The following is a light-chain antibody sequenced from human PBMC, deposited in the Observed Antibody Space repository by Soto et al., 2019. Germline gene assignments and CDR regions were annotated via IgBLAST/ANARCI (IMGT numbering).Light chain of an antibody. Sequence: QSALTQPPSVSAAPRQSINISCSGSSTNIGNNDVNWYQQLPGKAPQLLLYYNFLLPSGVSDRFSGSKSGTSASLAISGLQSEDVAVSYCAAWADRLNGWLFGGGTKFTLL. CDR1: STNIGNND. V-gene: IGLV1-36*01. CDR3: AAWADRLNGWL. J-gene: IGLJ3*02. CDR2: YNF.